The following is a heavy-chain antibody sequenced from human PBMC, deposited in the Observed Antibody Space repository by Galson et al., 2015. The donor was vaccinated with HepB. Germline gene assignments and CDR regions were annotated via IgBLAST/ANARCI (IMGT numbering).Heavy chain of an antibody. CDR3: VSRHSYFRSGTWYNVAEH. D-gene: IGHD3-10*01. CDR2: IEPTDSYT. J-gene: IGHJ1*01. Sequence: QSGAEVKKPGESLRISCKGSGYTFTAFWITWVRQIPGKGLEWMGRIEPTDSYTDYSPSFQGHVSMSVDKSSNTAYLQWSSLKVSDTARYYCVSRHSYFRSGTWYNVAEHWGQGTLVSVSS. CDR1: GYTFTAFW. V-gene: IGHV5-10-1*01.